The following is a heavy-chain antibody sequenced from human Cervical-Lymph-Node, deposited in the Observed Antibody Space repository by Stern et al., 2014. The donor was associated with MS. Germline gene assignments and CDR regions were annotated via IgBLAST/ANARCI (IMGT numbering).Heavy chain of an antibody. Sequence: QLVESGGGVVPPGRSLRLSCAASGFMFSYYALHWVRQAPGKGLEWVAVISNDGRNKNYAESVKGRFTISRDNSKNTLYLQMNSLRPEDTAVYFCARPLGDCGGGTCYSDFDYWGQGTLVTVSS. CDR1: GFMFSYYA. V-gene: IGHV3-30*04. CDR2: ISNDGRNK. CDR3: ARPLGDCGGGTCYSDFDY. D-gene: IGHD2-15*01. J-gene: IGHJ4*02.